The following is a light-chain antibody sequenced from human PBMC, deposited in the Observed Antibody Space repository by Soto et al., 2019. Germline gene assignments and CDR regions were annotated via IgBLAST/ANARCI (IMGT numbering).Light chain of an antibody. V-gene: IGKV3-20*01. CDR1: QSVSSN. J-gene: IGKJ4*02. Sequence: QSAAAVSVTPGERATLSCRASQSVSSNLAWYQQKPGQAPRLLIYGASSRATGIPDRFSGSGSGTDFTLTISRLELEDVAVYYCQQYASAPHTFGEGTKVDIK. CDR2: GAS. CDR3: QQYASAPHT.